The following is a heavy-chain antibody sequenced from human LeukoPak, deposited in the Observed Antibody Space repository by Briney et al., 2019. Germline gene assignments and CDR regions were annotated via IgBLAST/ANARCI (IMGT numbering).Heavy chain of an antibody. CDR1: GSTVTGYY. CDR2: INPIRGGT. V-gene: IGHV1-2*02. D-gene: IGHD6-13*01. Sequence: ASVKASCKASGSTVTGYYMPWVPQSPGQGLKWMRWINPIRGGTNYDQKFKVRITKSRATAISPANLGMSRLTSDDTAVYYCVTQLLGYYYYMGGWGKGTTVTVSS. CDR3: VTQLLGYYYYMGG. J-gene: IGHJ6*03.